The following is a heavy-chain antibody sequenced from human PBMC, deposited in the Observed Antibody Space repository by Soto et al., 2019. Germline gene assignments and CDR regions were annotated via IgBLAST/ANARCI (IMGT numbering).Heavy chain of an antibody. Sequence: PSETLSLTCTVSGGSISSGGYYWGWIRQHPGKGLEWIGCIYYSGSTYYNPSLKSRVTISVDTSKNQFSLKLSSVTAADTAVYYCARDDCSSTSCYIHYYYMDVWGKGTTVTVSS. CDR2: IYYSGST. J-gene: IGHJ6*03. V-gene: IGHV4-31*03. CDR3: ARDDCSSTSCYIHYYYMDV. D-gene: IGHD2-2*02. CDR1: GGSISSGGYY.